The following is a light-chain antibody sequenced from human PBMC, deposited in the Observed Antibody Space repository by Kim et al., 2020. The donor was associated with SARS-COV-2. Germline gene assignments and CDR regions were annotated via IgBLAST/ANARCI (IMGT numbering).Light chain of an antibody. V-gene: IGKV1-39*01. CDR1: QDINKY. CDR2: GAS. Sequence: SAFVGDRVTVTCRASQDINKYLNWYQQKPGNAPNLLIYGASNLQSGVPTRFNGSGSGTDFTLTISSLQPEDFASYYCQQSYSSAYSFGRGTKLEI. CDR3: QQSYSSAYS. J-gene: IGKJ2*03.